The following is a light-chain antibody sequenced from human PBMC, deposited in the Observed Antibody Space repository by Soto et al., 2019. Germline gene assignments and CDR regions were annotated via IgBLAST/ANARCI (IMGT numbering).Light chain of an antibody. Sequence: QSALTQPPSASGSPGQSVTISCTGTSSDVGGYNYVSWYQQHPGKAPKLMIYEVTKRPSGVPDRFSGSKSGNTASLTVSGLEDEDEADYYCSSYTGTYIVVLGGGTKVTVL. CDR1: SSDVGGYNY. J-gene: IGLJ2*01. V-gene: IGLV2-8*01. CDR2: EVT. CDR3: SSYTGTYIVV.